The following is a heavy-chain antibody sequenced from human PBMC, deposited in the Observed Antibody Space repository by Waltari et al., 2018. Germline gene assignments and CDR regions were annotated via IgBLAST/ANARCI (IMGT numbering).Heavy chain of an antibody. CDR3: ARGVGSITIFD. CDR2: IYYSGST. CDR1: GGSISSSSYY. V-gene: IGHV4-39*07. J-gene: IGHJ4*02. D-gene: IGHD3-3*01. Sequence: QLQLQESGPGLVKPSETLSLTCTVSGGSISSSSYYWGWIRQPPGKGLEWIGSIYYSGSTYYNRSLKSRVTISVDTSKNQFSRKLSSVTAADTAVYYCARGVGSITIFDWGQGTLVTVSS.